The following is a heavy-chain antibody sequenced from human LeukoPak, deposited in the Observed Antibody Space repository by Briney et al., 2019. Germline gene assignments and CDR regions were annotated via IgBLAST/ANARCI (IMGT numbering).Heavy chain of an antibody. CDR1: GFTFSSYE. D-gene: IGHD2/OR15-2a*01. CDR3: ARDEVIGNWFDP. V-gene: IGHV3-21*05. Sequence: PGGSLRLSCAASGFTFSSYEMNWVRQAPGKGLEWVSYISSSSSYIYYADSVKGRFTISRDNAKNSLYLQMNSLRAEDTAVYYCARDEVIGNWFDPWGQGTLVTVSS. CDR2: ISSSSSYI. J-gene: IGHJ5*02.